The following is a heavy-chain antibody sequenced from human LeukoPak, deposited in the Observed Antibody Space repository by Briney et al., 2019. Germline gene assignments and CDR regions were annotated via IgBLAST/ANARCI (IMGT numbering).Heavy chain of an antibody. J-gene: IGHJ4*02. CDR2: ISAYNGIT. Sequence: ASVKVSCKASGYTFTSYGISWVRQAPGQGLEWMGWISAYNGITNYAQKLQGRVTMTTDTSTSTAYMELRSLRSDDTAVYYCAGDCGGGTCYAMEAYWGQGTLVTVSS. D-gene: IGHD2-15*01. CDR3: AGDCGGGTCYAMEAY. CDR1: GYTFTSYG. V-gene: IGHV1-18*01.